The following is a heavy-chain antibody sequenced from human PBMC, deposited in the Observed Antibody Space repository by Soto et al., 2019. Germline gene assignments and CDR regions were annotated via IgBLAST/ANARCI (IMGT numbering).Heavy chain of an antibody. J-gene: IGHJ6*02. CDR3: ARGGLWALRFLEWSRGYYGMDV. V-gene: IGHV3-74*01. Sequence: GGSLRLSCAASGFTFSSYWMHWVRQAPGKGLVWVSRINSDGSSTSYADSVKGRFTISRDNAKNTLYLQMNSLRAEDTAVYYCARGGLWALRFLEWSRGYYGMDVWGQGTTVTVSS. D-gene: IGHD3-3*01. CDR1: GFTFSSYW. CDR2: INSDGSST.